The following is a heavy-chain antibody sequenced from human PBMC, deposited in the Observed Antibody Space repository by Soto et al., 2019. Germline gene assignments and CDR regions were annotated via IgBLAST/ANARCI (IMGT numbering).Heavy chain of an antibody. CDR3: ATSYGSGYGPFAY. Sequence: GASVKVSCKASGDTFSFYTINWVRQAPGLGLEWMGRVNPILSMSNYAQKFQGRVTMTADKSTSTAYMELRSLRSEDTAFYYCATSYGSGYGPFAYWGQGALVTVSS. D-gene: IGHD3-10*01. CDR2: VNPILSMS. J-gene: IGHJ4*02. CDR1: GDTFSFYT. V-gene: IGHV1-69*02.